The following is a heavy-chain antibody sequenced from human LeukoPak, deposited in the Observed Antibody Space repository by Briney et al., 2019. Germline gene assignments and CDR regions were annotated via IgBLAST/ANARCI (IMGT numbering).Heavy chain of an antibody. J-gene: IGHJ4*02. CDR2: ISKSGGST. V-gene: IGHV3-23*01. CDR1: GFTVDSNY. Sequence: GGSLRLSCAASGFTVDSNYLSWVRQAPGKGLEWVSGISKSGGSTYYADSVKGRFTISRDNSKNTLYLQMNSLRAEDTAVYYCAKEEEYYFDYWGQGALVTVSS. CDR3: AKEEEYYFDY.